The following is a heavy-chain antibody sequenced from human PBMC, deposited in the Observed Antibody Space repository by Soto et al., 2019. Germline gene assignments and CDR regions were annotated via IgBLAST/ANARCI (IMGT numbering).Heavy chain of an antibody. D-gene: IGHD6-13*01. CDR1: GGSISSSSYY. CDR3: ARPYSSSPRGYYYGMDV. Sequence: PSETLSLTCTVSGGSISSSSYYWGWIRQPPGKGLEWIGSIYYSGSTYYNPSLKSRVTISVDTSKNQVSLKLSSVTAADTAVYYCARPYSSSPRGYYYGMDVWGQGTTVTVSS. J-gene: IGHJ6*02. V-gene: IGHV4-39*01. CDR2: IYYSGST.